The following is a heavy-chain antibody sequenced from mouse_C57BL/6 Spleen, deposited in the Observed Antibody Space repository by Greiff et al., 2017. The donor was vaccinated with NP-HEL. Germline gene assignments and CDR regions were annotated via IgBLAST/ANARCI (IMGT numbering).Heavy chain of an antibody. CDR3: ARLGFDGYYGFAY. V-gene: IGHV1-66*01. Sequence: VQLQQSGPELVKPGASVKISCKASGYSFTSYYIHWVKQRPGQVLEWIGWIYPGSGNTKYNEKFKGKATLTADTSSSTAYMQLSSLTSEDSAVYYCARLGFDGYYGFAYWGQGTLVTVSA. CDR1: GYSFTSYY. D-gene: IGHD2-3*01. CDR2: IYPGSGNT. J-gene: IGHJ3*01.